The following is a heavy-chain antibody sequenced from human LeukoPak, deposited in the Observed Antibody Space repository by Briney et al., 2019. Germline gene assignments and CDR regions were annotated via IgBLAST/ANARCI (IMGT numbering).Heavy chain of an antibody. V-gene: IGHV4-39*01. D-gene: IGHD2-2*01. CDR2: IYYSGST. CDR3: ARFLHPRTHIVVVPAARTNYYYYMDV. CDR1: GGSISSSSYY. Sequence: SETLSLTCTVSGGSISSSSYYWGWIRQPPGKGLEWIGSIYYSGSTYYNPSLKSRVTISVDTSKNQFSLKLSSVTAADTAVYYCARFLHPRTHIVVVPAARTNYYYYMDVWGKGTTVTVSS. J-gene: IGHJ6*03.